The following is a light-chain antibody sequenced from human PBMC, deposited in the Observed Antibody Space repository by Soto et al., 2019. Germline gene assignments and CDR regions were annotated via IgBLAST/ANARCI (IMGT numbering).Light chain of an antibody. V-gene: IGKV1D-12*01. CDR3: QQTTTFPLT. CDR2: TAF. CDR1: QGVSTW. J-gene: IGKJ4*01. Sequence: DIPMTQSPSSVSASVGDRVTITCRASQGVSTWLAWYQQKPGKAPNLLIYTAFSLQSGVPSRFSGSGSGTDFTLTISSLQPEDFATYYCQQTTTFPLTFGGGTKVEI.